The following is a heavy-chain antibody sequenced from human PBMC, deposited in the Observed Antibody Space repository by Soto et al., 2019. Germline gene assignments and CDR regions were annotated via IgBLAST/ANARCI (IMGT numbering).Heavy chain of an antibody. CDR2: ISGSGGST. Sequence: GGSLRLSCAASGFTFSSYAMSWVRQAPGKGQEWVSAISGSGGSTYYADSVKDRFTISRDNSKNTLYLQMNSLRAEDTAVYYCAKDNDRGVINYFDYWGQGTLVTVSS. D-gene: IGHD3-10*02. CDR1: GFTFSSYA. J-gene: IGHJ4*02. CDR3: AKDNDRGVINYFDY. V-gene: IGHV3-23*01.